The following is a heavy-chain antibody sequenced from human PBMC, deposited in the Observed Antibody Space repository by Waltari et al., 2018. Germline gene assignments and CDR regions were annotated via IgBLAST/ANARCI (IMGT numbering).Heavy chain of an antibody. V-gene: IGHV3-9*01. Sequence: EVQLVESGGGLVQPGRSLRLSCADSGFSFYDYAMYWVRQAPGKGLEWVSGISWKSGSTAYADSVEGRFTISRDNAKNSLYLQMHSLRPEDTALYYCVKDRGLYSSSSGLDYWGQGTLVTVSS. D-gene: IGHD6-6*01. CDR2: ISWKSGST. J-gene: IGHJ4*02. CDR1: GFSFYDYA. CDR3: VKDRGLYSSSSGLDY.